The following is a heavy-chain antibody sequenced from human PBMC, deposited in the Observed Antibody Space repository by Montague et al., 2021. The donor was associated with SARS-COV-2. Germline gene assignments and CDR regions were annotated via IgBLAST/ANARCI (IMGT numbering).Heavy chain of an antibody. Sequence: SETLSLTCTVSGGSISSYSWSWIRQPPRTGLEWIGYIYYSGSTNSNPFLTRRVTISLDTSKNQFSLKLNSVTAADTAVYYCARGSYGHDAFDIWGQGTMVTVSS. CDR1: GGSISSYS. CDR3: ARGSYGHDAFDI. D-gene: IGHD5-18*01. V-gene: IGHV4-59*01. CDR2: IYYSGST. J-gene: IGHJ3*02.